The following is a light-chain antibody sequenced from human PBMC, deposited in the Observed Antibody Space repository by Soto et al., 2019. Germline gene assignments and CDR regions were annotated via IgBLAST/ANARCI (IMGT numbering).Light chain of an antibody. CDR2: DAS. J-gene: IGKJ4*01. CDR1: QNIDNY. Sequence: EVVLTQSPATLSLSPGERATLSCRASQNIDNYVAWYQQKFGQAPRLLIYDASNRATGIPPRFSGRGSGTDFTLTIDSLEPEDFAVYYCQHRSNWPRTFGGGTKVEI. CDR3: QHRSNWPRT. V-gene: IGKV3-11*01.